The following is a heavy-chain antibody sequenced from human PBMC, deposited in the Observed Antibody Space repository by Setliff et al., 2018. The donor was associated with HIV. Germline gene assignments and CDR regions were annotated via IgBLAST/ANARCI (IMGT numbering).Heavy chain of an antibody. Sequence: SVKVSCKASGGTFSSFAISWVRQAPGQGLEWLGRIIPIFGTPNYAQKFQGRVTMTTDTSTTTAYMELRSLKSDDTAIYFCASGMRWDTAMGDAFDIWGQGTMVTVSS. V-gene: IGHV1-69*05. CDR1: GGTFSSFA. D-gene: IGHD5-18*01. J-gene: IGHJ3*02. CDR2: IIPIFGTP. CDR3: ASGMRWDTAMGDAFDI.